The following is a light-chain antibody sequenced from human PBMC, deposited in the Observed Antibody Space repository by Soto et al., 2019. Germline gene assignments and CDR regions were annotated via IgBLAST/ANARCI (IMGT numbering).Light chain of an antibody. V-gene: IGKV2-28*01. CDR1: QSLLHSNGYNY. Sequence: DIVMTQSTLSLPVTPGEPASISCRSSQSLLHSNGYNYLDWYLQKPGQSPQLLIYLGSNRASGVPDRFSGSGSGTDFTLKISRVEAEDVGVYYCMQALQTPLTLGGATKVDIK. J-gene: IGKJ4*01. CDR3: MQALQTPLT. CDR2: LGS.